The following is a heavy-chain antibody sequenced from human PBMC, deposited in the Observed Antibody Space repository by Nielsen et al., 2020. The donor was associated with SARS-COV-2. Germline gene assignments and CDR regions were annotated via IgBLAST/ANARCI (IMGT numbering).Heavy chain of an antibody. CDR3: AKFFYYGSGSPLFKDV. V-gene: IGHV3-23*01. J-gene: IGHJ6*02. CDR2: ISGSGGRT. Sequence: GGSLRLSCAASGFSFSMYAMSWVRQAPGTGPRGLEWVSAISGSGGRTFYADSVKGRFTISRDNSKNTLDLQMNSLRAEDTAVYYCAKFFYYGSGSPLFKDVWGQGTTVTVSS. D-gene: IGHD3-10*01. CDR1: GFSFSMYA.